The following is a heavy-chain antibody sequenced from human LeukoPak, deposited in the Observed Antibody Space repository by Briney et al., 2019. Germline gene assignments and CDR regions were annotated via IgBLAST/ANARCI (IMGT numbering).Heavy chain of an antibody. J-gene: IGHJ4*02. CDR2: LNSDGSST. Sequence: GGSLRLSCAAYVFSFSTYWMQWVRQAPGKGLVWVSRLNSDGSSTLYADSVKGRFTISRDNARNTLDLQMNSLRAEDTAVYYCVRGPLWSRCDPTGHRDFDYWGQGTLVTVSS. CDR3: VRGPLWSRCDPTGHRDFDY. V-gene: IGHV3-74*01. D-gene: IGHD3-3*01. CDR1: VFSFSTYW.